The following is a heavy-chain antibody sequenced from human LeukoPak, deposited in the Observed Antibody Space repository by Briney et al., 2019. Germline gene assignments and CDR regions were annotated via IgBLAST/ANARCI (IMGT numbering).Heavy chain of an antibody. CDR3: AREYGELLRNDAFDI. D-gene: IGHD3-10*01. CDR2: ISSSSSYI. V-gene: IGHV3-21*01. CDR1: GFTFSSYS. J-gene: IGHJ3*02. Sequence: PGGSLRLSCAASGFTFSSYSMNWVRQAPGKGLEWVSSISSSSSYIYYADSVKGRFTISRDNAKNSLYLQMNSLRAEDTAVYYCAREYGELLRNDAFDIWGQGTMVTVSS.